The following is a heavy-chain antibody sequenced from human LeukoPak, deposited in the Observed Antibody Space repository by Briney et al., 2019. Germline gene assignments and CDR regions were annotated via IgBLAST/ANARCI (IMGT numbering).Heavy chain of an antibody. D-gene: IGHD5-18*01. V-gene: IGHV3-7*03. CDR3: AKDRGNNYGLGVS. Sequence: GGSLRLSCVASGFTFGKYWMSWVRQAPGKGLEWVANIKLDGSEKNYVDSAKGRFTISRDNTKNSLYLQVSSLRAEDTAVCYCAKDRGNNYGLGVSWGQGTLVTVSS. CDR2: IKLDGSEK. J-gene: IGHJ5*02. CDR1: GFTFGKYW.